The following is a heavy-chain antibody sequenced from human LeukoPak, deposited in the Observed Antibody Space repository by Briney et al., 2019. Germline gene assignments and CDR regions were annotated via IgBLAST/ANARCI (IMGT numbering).Heavy chain of an antibody. CDR1: GFTFTTYW. Sequence: GGSLRLPCAASGFTFTTYWMSWVRQLPGKGLEWVANINQDGTEKYYVDSVKGRFTISRDNAKNSLDLQMNSLRVEDTGIYYCVKVAKYYYGSETYYFFEHWGQGTPVTVSS. CDR3: VKVAKYYYGSETYYFFEH. V-gene: IGHV3-7*01. J-gene: IGHJ4*02. D-gene: IGHD3-10*01. CDR2: INQDGTEK.